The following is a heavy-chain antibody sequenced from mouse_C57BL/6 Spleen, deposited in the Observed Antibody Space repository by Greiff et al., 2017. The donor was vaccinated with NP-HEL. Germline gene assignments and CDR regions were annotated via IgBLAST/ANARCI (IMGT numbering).Heavy chain of an antibody. CDR2: IDPSDSYT. J-gene: IGHJ3*01. CDR1: GYTFTSYW. Sequence: QVQLQQPGAELVMPGASVKLSCKASGYTFTSYWMHWVKQRPGQGLEWIGEIDPSDSYTNYNQKFKGKSTLTVDKSSSTAYMQLSSLTSEDSAVYYCARGLRRDFAYWGQGTTVTVSA. V-gene: IGHV1-69*01. CDR3: ARGLRRDFAY. D-gene: IGHD3-1*01.